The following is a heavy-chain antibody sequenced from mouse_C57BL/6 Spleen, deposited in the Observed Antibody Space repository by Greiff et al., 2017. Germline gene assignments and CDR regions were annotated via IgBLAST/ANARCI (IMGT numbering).Heavy chain of an antibody. CDR3: ARGTGTGAWFAY. Sequence: QVQLKQPGAELVKPGASVKLSCKASGYTFTSYWMHWVKQRPGQGLEWIGMIHPNSGSTNYNEKFKSKATLTVDKSSSTAYMQLSSLTSEDSAVYYGARGTGTGAWFAYWGQGTLVTVSA. CDR1: GYTFTSYW. J-gene: IGHJ3*01. V-gene: IGHV1-64*01. CDR2: IHPNSGST. D-gene: IGHD4-1*01.